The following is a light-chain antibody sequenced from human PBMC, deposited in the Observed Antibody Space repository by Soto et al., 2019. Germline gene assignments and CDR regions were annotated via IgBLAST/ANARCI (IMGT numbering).Light chain of an antibody. V-gene: IGKV1-6*02. CDR1: QDIGND. J-gene: IGKJ1*01. Sequence: IQMTQSPSSLSVSIIDRVTITCRASQDIGNDLGWYQQRPGEAPKLLLYAASTLRSGVPSRFSGSGSGTHFALTINSLQPEDSATYFCLQDHNYPWTFGQETKVEI. CDR3: LQDHNYPWT. CDR2: AAS.